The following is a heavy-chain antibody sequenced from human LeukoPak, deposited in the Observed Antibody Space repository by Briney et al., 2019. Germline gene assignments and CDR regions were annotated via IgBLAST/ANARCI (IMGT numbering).Heavy chain of an antibody. CDR3: ARERGSCSSTTCYGS. D-gene: IGHD2-2*01. Sequence: PGGSLRLSCAASGFIFSSYSMNWVRQAPGKGLEWVSYISSSSSSIYYADSVKGRFTISRDNAKSSLYLQMNSLRAEDTAVYYCARERGSCSSTTCYGSWGQGTLVTVSS. V-gene: IGHV3-48*01. CDR1: GFIFSSYS. J-gene: IGHJ5*02. CDR2: ISSSSSSI.